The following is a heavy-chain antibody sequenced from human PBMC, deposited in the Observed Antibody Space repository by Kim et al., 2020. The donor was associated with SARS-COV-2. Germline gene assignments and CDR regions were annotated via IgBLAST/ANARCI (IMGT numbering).Heavy chain of an antibody. CDR1: GYTFTSYG. V-gene: IGHV1-18*01. CDR3: ARDEYYDILTGYYPKKFDY. CDR2: ISAYNGNT. J-gene: IGHJ4*02. D-gene: IGHD3-9*01. Sequence: ASVKVSCKASGYTFTSYGISWVRQAPGQGLEWMGWISAYNGNTNYAQKLQGRVTMTTDTSTSTAYMELRSLRSDDTAVYYCARDEYYDILTGYYPKKFDYWGQGTLVTVSS.